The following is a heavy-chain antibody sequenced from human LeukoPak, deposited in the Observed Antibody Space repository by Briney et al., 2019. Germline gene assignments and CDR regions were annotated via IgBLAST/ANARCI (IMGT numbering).Heavy chain of an antibody. V-gene: IGHV4-30-4*01. J-gene: IGHJ4*02. CDR1: GGSISSGDYY. CDR2: IYYSGST. CDR3: ARAGVDIVATMSYYFDY. D-gene: IGHD5-12*01. Sequence: SQTLSLTCTVSGGSISSGDYYWSWIRQPPGKGLEWIGYIYYSGSTYYNSSLKSRVTISVDTSKNQFSLKLSSVTAADTAVYYCARAGVDIVATMSYYFDYWGQGTLVTVSS.